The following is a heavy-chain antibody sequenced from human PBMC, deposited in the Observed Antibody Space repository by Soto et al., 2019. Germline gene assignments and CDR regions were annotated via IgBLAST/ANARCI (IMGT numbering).Heavy chain of an antibody. CDR1: GFTFSDHY. CDR2: TRNKLSIYTT. Sequence: RRLSCAASGFTFSDHYIDWVRQAPGQGLEWVGCTRNKLSIYTTEYAASVKGRFTFSRDDSKNSLYLQMNSLKTVDTAVYYCARELTTVLTGDAFDIWGQGTMVTVSS. D-gene: IGHD4-17*01. V-gene: IGHV3-72*01. J-gene: IGHJ3*02. CDR3: ARELTTVLTGDAFDI.